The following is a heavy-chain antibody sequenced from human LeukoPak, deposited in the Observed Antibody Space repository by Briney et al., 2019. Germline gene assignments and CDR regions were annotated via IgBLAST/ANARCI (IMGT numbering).Heavy chain of an antibody. J-gene: IGHJ4*02. V-gene: IGHV4-38-2*02. CDR2: IYHSGST. Sequence: PSETLSLTCTVSGYSISSGYYWGWIRQPPGKGLEWIGSIYHSGSTYYNPSLKSRVTISVDTSKNQFSLKLSSVTAADTAVYYCARVSAAHPYFDYWGQGTLVTVSS. CDR1: GYSISSGYY. D-gene: IGHD6-13*01. CDR3: ARVSAAHPYFDY.